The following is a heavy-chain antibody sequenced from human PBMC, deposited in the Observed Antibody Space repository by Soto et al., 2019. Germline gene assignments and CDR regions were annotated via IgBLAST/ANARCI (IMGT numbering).Heavy chain of an antibody. D-gene: IGHD1-1*01. Sequence: QVQLVESGGAVVLPGRSLRLSCVASGFTFSSYPMHWVRQAPGKGLEWVAVIWSDGSHEFYADSVKGRFTISRDNSKNTLYLQMNSLRVDDTAVYYCARELEQLRSGRWFDPWGQGTLVTVSS. CDR2: IWSDGSHE. CDR1: GFTFSSYP. V-gene: IGHV3-33*01. CDR3: ARELEQLRSGRWFDP. J-gene: IGHJ5*02.